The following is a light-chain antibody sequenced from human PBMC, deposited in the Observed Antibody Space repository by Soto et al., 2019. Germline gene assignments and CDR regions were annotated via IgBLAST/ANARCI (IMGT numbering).Light chain of an antibody. Sequence: QSALTQPASVSGSPGQSITVSCIGNSSDIASYDYVSWYQQHPGKVPKLMIYDVSNRPSGVSNRFSGSKSGNTASLTISGLQAEDEADYYCTSFTTADTHVFGTGTKLTVL. J-gene: IGLJ1*01. CDR1: SSDIASYDY. CDR2: DVS. V-gene: IGLV2-14*03. CDR3: TSFTTADTHV.